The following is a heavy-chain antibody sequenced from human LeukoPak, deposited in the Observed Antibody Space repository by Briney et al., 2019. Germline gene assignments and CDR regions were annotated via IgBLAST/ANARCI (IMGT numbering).Heavy chain of an antibody. V-gene: IGHV3-53*01. CDR2: IYSDGST. Sequence: GGSLRLSCAASDFTVSRNYMTWVRQAPGKGLEWVSEIYSDGSTYYAASVKGRFSISRDNSKNTVYLQMNSLRAEDTAVYYCARDVGEGFWSGYYTGSGFDYWGQGTLVTVSS. CDR1: DFTVSRNY. CDR3: ARDVGEGFWSGYYTGSGFDY. J-gene: IGHJ4*02. D-gene: IGHD3-3*01.